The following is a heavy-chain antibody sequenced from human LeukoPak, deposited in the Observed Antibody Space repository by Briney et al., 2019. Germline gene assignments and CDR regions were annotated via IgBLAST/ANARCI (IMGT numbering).Heavy chain of an antibody. CDR1: GFTFSSYG. D-gene: IGHD3-10*01. Sequence: GGSLRLSCAASGFTFSSYGMHWVRQAPGKGLEWVAFIRFDESNKYYADSVKGRFTISRDNSKNTLYLQMNSLRAEDTAVYYCARGGDTTEFDYWGQGTLVTVSS. V-gene: IGHV3-30*02. CDR3: ARGGDTTEFDY. J-gene: IGHJ4*02. CDR2: IRFDESNK.